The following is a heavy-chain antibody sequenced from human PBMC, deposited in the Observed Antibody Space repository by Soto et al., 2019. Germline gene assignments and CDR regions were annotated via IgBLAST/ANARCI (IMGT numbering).Heavy chain of an antibody. Sequence: SVKVSCKASGGTFSSYAISWVRQAPGQGLEWMGGIIPIFGTANYAQKFQGRVTITADESTSTAYMELSSLRSEDTSVYYCARGNIAAAGSFDYWGQGTLVTVS. J-gene: IGHJ4*02. CDR3: ARGNIAAAGSFDY. V-gene: IGHV1-69*13. CDR1: GGTFSSYA. CDR2: IIPIFGTA. D-gene: IGHD6-13*01.